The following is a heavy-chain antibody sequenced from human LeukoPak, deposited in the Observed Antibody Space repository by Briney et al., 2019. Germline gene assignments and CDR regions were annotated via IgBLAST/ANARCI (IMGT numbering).Heavy chain of an antibody. Sequence: ASVKVSCKASGYTFTSYYMHWVRQAPGQGLEWMGIINPSGGSTSYAQKFQGRVTMTEDTSTDTAYMELSSLRSEDTAVYYCATVYYYGSGSYYRNWFDPWGQGTLVTVSS. CDR1: GYTFTSYY. CDR3: ATVYYYGSGSYYRNWFDP. V-gene: IGHV1-46*01. J-gene: IGHJ5*02. D-gene: IGHD3-10*01. CDR2: INPSGGST.